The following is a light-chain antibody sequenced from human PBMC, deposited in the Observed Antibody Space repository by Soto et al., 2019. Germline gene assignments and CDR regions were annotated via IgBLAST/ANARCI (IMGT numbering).Light chain of an antibody. Sequence: QSVLTQPPSASGTPGQRVTVSCSGSSSDIGTNTVNWYQQLPGTAPKLLIYSSNQRPSGVPDRFSGSKSGTSASLAISGLQAEDEADYYCAAWDDSLYGVVFGGGTKLTVL. J-gene: IGLJ2*01. CDR2: SSN. CDR3: AAWDDSLYGVV. V-gene: IGLV1-44*01. CDR1: SSDIGTNT.